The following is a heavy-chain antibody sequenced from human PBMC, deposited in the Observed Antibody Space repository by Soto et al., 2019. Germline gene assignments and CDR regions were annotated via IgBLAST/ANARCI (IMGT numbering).Heavy chain of an antibody. CDR3: ARVYGSIAAAGGDDAFDI. Sequence: SQTLSLTCAISGDSVSSNSAAWNWTRQSPSRGLEWLGRTYYRSKWYNDYAVSVKSRITINPDTSKNQFSLQLNSVTPEDTAVYYCARVYGSIAAAGGDDAFDIWGQGTMVTVSS. J-gene: IGHJ3*02. CDR2: TYYRSKWYN. D-gene: IGHD6-13*01. CDR1: GDSVSSNSAA. V-gene: IGHV6-1*01.